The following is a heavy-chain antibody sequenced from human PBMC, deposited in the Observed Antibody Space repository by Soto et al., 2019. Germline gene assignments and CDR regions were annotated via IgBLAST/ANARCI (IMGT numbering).Heavy chain of an antibody. Sequence: SVKVSCKASGGTFSSYAISWVRQAPGQGLEWMGGIIPIFGTANYAQKFQGRVTITADESTSTAYMELSSLRSEDTAVYYCARDPDCSGGSCYPHLEGFDPWGQGTLVTVSS. CDR2: IIPIFGTA. J-gene: IGHJ5*02. D-gene: IGHD2-15*01. CDR3: ARDPDCSGGSCYPHLEGFDP. V-gene: IGHV1-69*13. CDR1: GGTFSSYA.